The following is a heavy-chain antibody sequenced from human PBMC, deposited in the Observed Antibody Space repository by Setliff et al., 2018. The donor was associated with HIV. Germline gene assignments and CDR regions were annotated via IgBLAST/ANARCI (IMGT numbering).Heavy chain of an antibody. CDR1: GGSISSDTFY. CDR2: VYARGNT. Sequence: SETLSLTCTVSGGSISSDTFYWSWIRQPAGKGLEWIGHVYARGNTNYNPSLKSRVTISVDTSKSQFSLRLSSVTAADTAVYYCARDRYGDYAYFDYWGQGTLVTVSS. J-gene: IGHJ4*02. V-gene: IGHV4-61*09. CDR3: ARDRYGDYAYFDY. D-gene: IGHD4-17*01.